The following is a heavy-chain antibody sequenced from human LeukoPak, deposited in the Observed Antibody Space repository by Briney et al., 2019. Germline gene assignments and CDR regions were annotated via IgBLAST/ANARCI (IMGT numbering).Heavy chain of an antibody. J-gene: IGHJ6*03. V-gene: IGHV3-30*03. CDR1: GVTFSSYG. D-gene: IGHD4-17*01. CDR3: ATWGGYGEEEIYYYMDV. CDR2: ISYDGSNK. Sequence: PGGSLRLSCAASGVTFSSYGMHWVRQAPGKGLEWVAVISYDGSNKYYADSVKGRFTISRDNSKNTLYLQMNSLRAEDTAVYYCATWGGYGEEEIYYYMDVWGKGTTVTVSS.